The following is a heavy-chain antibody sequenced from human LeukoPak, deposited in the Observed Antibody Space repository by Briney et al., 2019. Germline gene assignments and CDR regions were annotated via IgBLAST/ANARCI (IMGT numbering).Heavy chain of an antibody. CDR2: ISGSGGST. Sequence: GGSLRLSCAASGFTFSSYAMSWVRQAPGKGLEWVSAISGSGGSTYYADSVKGRFTISRDNSKNTLYLQMNSLRAEDAAVYYCAKHLGPYYFGYWGQGTLVTVSS. D-gene: IGHD7-27*01. CDR3: AKHLGPYYFGY. CDR1: GFTFSSYA. J-gene: IGHJ4*02. V-gene: IGHV3-23*01.